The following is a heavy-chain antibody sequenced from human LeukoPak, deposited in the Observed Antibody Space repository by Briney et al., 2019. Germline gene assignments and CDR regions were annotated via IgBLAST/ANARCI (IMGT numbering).Heavy chain of an antibody. CDR2: ISGSGGST. J-gene: IGHJ6*02. CDR3: AKVLKQWLVQGYYYGMDV. V-gene: IGHV3-23*01. CDR1: GFTFSSYA. Sequence: GGSLRLSCAASGFTFSSYAMSWVRQAPGKGLEWVSAISGSGGSTYYADSVKGRFTISRDNSKNTLYLQMNSLRAEDTAVYYCAKVLKQWLVQGYYYGMDVWGQGTTVTVSS. D-gene: IGHD6-19*01.